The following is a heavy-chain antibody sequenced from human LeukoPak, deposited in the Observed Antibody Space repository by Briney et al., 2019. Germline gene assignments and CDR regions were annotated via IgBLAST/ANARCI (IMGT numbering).Heavy chain of an antibody. CDR3: ARDRRYYYDSSGSIGSYSVNWFDP. Sequence: GASVYVTCKACVGTFSSYAISGVRQAPGQGLEGMGGIIPIFGTANYAQKFQGRVTIAADESTSTAYMELSSLRSEDTAVYYCARDRRYYYDSSGSIGSYSVNWFDPWGQGTLVTVSS. D-gene: IGHD3-22*01. CDR2: IIPIFGTA. J-gene: IGHJ5*02. CDR1: VGTFSSYA. V-gene: IGHV1-69*01.